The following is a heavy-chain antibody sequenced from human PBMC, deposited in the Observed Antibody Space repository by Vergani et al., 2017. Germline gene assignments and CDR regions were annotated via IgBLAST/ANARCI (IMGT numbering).Heavy chain of an antibody. CDR1: GFTLSSYG. J-gene: IGHJ4*02. CDR2: ISYDGSNK. D-gene: IGHD3-22*01. V-gene: IGHV3-30*18. CDR3: AKDGDYYDSSGYYSYYFDY. Sequence: QVQLVESGGGVVQPGRSLRLSCAASGFTLSSYGMHWVRQAPGKGLEWVAVISYDGSNKYYADSVKGRFTISRDNSKNTLYLQMNSLRAEDTAVYYCAKDGDYYDSSGYYSYYFDYWGQGTLVTVSS.